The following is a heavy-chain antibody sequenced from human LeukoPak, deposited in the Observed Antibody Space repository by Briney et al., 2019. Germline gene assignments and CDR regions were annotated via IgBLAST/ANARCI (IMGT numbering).Heavy chain of an antibody. J-gene: IGHJ5*02. CDR3: AREKVEGANWFDP. V-gene: IGHV1-2*02. Sequence: GSAQVSCKASGYTFTGYYMHWVRQAPGQGLEWMGWINSNSGGTNYAQPFQGRVTMTRDTSISTVYMELSRLRSDDTAVYYCAREKVEGANWFDPWGQGSLVTVFS. CDR2: INSNSGGT. D-gene: IGHD2-15*01. CDR1: GYTFTGYY.